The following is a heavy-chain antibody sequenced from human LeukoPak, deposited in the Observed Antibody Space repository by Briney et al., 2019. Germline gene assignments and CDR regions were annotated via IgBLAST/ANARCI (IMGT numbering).Heavy chain of an antibody. V-gene: IGHV3-21*01. D-gene: IGHD3-22*01. CDR1: GFAFSSYS. CDR3: PSSGYYVDY. Sequence: PGGSLRLCWAAAGFAFSSYSMNWVRQATGKGLEWVSSISSSSSYIYYADSVKGRFTISRDNAKNSLYLQMNSMRAEDTAVYYCPSSGYYVDYWGQGTLVTVSS. CDR2: ISSSSSYI. J-gene: IGHJ4*02.